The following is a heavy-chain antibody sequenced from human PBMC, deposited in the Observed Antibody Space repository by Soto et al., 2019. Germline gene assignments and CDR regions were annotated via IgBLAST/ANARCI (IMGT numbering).Heavy chain of an antibody. J-gene: IGHJ4*02. CDR1: GLSFSDYS. D-gene: IGHD2-8*01. Sequence: GGSLRLSCAASGLSFSDYSMNWVRQAPGKGLEWVSYFSRSSSTVYYADSVKGRFTISRDNAKNSLYLQMNSLRDEDTAIYYCXRDGYCTNASCYTYFFDYWGPGTLVTVSS. CDR3: XRDGYCTNASCYTYFFDY. V-gene: IGHV3-48*02. CDR2: FSRSSSTV.